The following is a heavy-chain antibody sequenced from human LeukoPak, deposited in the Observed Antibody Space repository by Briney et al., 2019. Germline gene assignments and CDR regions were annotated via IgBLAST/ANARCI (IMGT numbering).Heavy chain of an antibody. CDR3: ARAIYYDSSGYCAFDI. J-gene: IGHJ3*02. Sequence: PSETLSLTCTVSGGSISSYYWSWLRQPPGKGLDGIGYIYYSGSTNYNPSLKSRVTISVDTSKNQFSLKLSSVTAAATAVYYCARAIYYDSSGYCAFDIWGQGTMVTVSS. V-gene: IGHV4-59*01. CDR1: GGSISSYY. CDR2: IYYSGST. D-gene: IGHD3-22*01.